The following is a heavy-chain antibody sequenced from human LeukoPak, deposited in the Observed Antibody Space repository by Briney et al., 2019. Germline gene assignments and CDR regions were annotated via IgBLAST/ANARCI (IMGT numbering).Heavy chain of an antibody. D-gene: IGHD5-18*01. V-gene: IGHV3-30-3*01. Sequence: PGRSLRLSCAASGFTFSSYAMHWVRQAPGRGLEWVAVISYDGSNKYYADSVKGRFTISRDNSKNTLYLQMNSIRAEDTAVYYCARGIQLWTHFDYWGQGTLVTVSS. CDR3: ARGIQLWTHFDY. J-gene: IGHJ4*02. CDR2: ISYDGSNK. CDR1: GFTFSSYA.